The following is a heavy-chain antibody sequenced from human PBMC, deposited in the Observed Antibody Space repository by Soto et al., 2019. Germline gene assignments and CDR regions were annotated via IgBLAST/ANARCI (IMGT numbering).Heavy chain of an antibody. D-gene: IGHD4-17*01. Sequence: QVQLVQSGADVKKPGSSVNVSCKASGGTFGTSAINWVRQAPGQGLEWMGAFIPLFSSTNYAQKFQARVTITVDESTATAYMELSSLTSEDTAVYYCAREGDYNFDYYSGMDVWGQGTTVIVSS. V-gene: IGHV1-69*01. CDR3: AREGDYNFDYYSGMDV. J-gene: IGHJ6*02. CDR2: FIPLFSST. CDR1: GGTFGTSA.